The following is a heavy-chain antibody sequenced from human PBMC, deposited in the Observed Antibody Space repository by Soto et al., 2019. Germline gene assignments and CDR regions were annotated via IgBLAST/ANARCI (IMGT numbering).Heavy chain of an antibody. Sequence: GGSLRLSCAASGFTFSSYSMNWVRQAPGKGLEWVSSISSSSSYIYYAASVKGRFTISRDNAKNSLYLQMNSLRAEDTAVYYCARKIYVPATVWWFDPWGQGTLVTVSS. V-gene: IGHV3-21*01. CDR3: ARKIYVPATVWWFDP. CDR2: ISSSSSYI. D-gene: IGHD2-2*01. J-gene: IGHJ5*02. CDR1: GFTFSSYS.